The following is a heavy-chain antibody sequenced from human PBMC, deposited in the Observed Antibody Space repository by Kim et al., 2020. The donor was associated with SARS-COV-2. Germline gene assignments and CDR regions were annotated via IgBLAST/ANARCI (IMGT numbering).Heavy chain of an antibody. CDR3: AKGSTIFDLYYYYGMDV. V-gene: IGHV3-9*01. Sequence: GGSLRLSCAASGFTFGDYAMHWVRQAPGKGLEWVSGISWNSGSIGYADSVKGRFTISRDNAKNSLYLQMNSLRAEDTALYYCAKGSTIFDLYYYYGMDVCGQGTTVTVSS. CDR2: ISWNSGSI. D-gene: IGHD3-3*01. J-gene: IGHJ6*02. CDR1: GFTFGDYA.